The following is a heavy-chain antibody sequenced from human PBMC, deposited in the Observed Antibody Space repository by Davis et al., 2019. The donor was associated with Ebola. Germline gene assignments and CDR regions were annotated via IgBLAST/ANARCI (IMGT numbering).Heavy chain of an antibody. J-gene: IGHJ6*04. D-gene: IGHD2-2*01. CDR3: ARQGIVILPAATHYHGVDV. Sequence: GSLRLSCTVSGGSITTSLYYWGWVRQPPGKGLEWIGNIYFSGSTYYNPSLKSRLTMSVDTSKSQFSLNLRSVTAADTAVYYCARQGIVILPAATHYHGVDVWGKGTTVTVSS. CDR2: IYFSGST. V-gene: IGHV4-39*01. CDR1: GGSITTSLYY.